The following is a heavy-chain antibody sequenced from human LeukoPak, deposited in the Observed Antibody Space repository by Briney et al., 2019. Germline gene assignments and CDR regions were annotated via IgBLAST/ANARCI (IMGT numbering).Heavy chain of an antibody. CDR1: GYTFTSYA. CDR3: ARAERAADDFDY. V-gene: IGHV1-3*01. CDR2: INAGNGNT. J-gene: IGHJ4*02. D-gene: IGHD6-13*01. Sequence: ASVKVSCKASGYTFTSYAMNWVRQAPGQRLEWMGWINAGNGNTKYSQKFQGRVTITRDTSASTAYMELSSLRSEDTAVYYCARAERAADDFDYWGQGTLVTVSS.